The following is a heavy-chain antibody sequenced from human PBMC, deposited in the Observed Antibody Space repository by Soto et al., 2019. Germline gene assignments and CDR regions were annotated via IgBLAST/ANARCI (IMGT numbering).Heavy chain of an antibody. CDR1: GFTFSSYG. CDR3: ATPHDYGDYRSDAFDI. V-gene: IGHV3-30*03. CDR2: ISYDGSNK. D-gene: IGHD4-17*01. J-gene: IGHJ3*02. Sequence: QVQLVESGGGVVQPGRSLRLSCAASGFTFSSYGMHWVRQAPGKGLEWVAVISYDGSNKYYADSVKGRFTISRDNSKNTLYLQMNSLRAEDTAVYYCATPHDYGDYRSDAFDIWGQGTMVTVSS.